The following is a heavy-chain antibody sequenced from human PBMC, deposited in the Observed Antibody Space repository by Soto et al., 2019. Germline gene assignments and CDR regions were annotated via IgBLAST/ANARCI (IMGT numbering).Heavy chain of an antibody. CDR3: AALKSFGFDF. CDR2: INSDGSVT. CDR1: GFTFSNYW. V-gene: IGHV3-74*01. D-gene: IGHD1-26*01. Sequence: EVQLVESGGGLVQPGGSLRLSCAASGFTFSNYWMHWVRQVPGKGLVWVSYINSDGSVTSYADSVKGRFTISSDNAKSAVYLQMNSLRAEDAVVYDCAALKSFGFDFWGQGTLVTVSS. J-gene: IGHJ4*02.